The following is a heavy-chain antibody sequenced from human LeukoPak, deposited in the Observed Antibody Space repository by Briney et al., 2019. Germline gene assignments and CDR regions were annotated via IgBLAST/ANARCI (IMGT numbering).Heavy chain of an antibody. V-gene: IGHV4-4*09. D-gene: IGHD6-6*01. CDR1: GDSISSYY. J-gene: IGHJ4*02. CDR3: ARLTRLSTSPDRYYLDY. CDR2: IYTSGGT. Sequence: SETLSLTCTVSGDSISSYYWSWIREPPGKGLEWIGYIYTSGGTNYIPSLKGRVTISIDTSKNQFSLKLSSVTAADSAVYYCARLTRLSTSPDRYYLDYWGQGTLVTVSS.